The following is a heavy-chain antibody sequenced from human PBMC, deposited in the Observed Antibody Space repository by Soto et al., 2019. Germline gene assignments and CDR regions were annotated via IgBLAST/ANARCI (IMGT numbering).Heavy chain of an antibody. D-gene: IGHD6-19*01. V-gene: IGHV5-51*01. J-gene: IGHJ6*02. CDR2: IYPGDSDT. Sequence: GESLKISCKGSGYSFTSYWIGWARQMPGKGLEWMGIIYPGDSDTRYSPSFQGQVTISADKSISTAYLQWSSLKASNTAMYYCARPNSSGWRSYYGMDVWGQGTTVTVSS. CDR1: GYSFTSYW. CDR3: ARPNSSGWRSYYGMDV.